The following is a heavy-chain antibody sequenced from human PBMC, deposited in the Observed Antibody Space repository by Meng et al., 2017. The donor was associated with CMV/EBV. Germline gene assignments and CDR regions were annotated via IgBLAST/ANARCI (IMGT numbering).Heavy chain of an antibody. Sequence: MPWFRQPPSKELVWLAVISYDGSIKSYAYSVKGRFTLSRANSKNTLYLQMNSLRAEDTAVYYCARDLRYDFWSGYYQVYYYYGMDVWGQGTTVTVSS. CDR3: ARDLRYDFWSGYYQVYYYYGMDV. V-gene: IGHV3-30*04. J-gene: IGHJ6*02. D-gene: IGHD3-3*01. CDR2: ISYDGSIK.